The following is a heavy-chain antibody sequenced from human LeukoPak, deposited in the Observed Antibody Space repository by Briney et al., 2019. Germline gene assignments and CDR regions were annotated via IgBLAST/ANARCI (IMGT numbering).Heavy chain of an antibody. J-gene: IGHJ4*02. CDR3: ATETYYYDSSGYYYRGAFDY. Sequence: GASVKVSCKVSGYTLTELSMHWVRQAPGKGLEWMGGFDPEDGETIYALKFQGRVTMTEDTSTDTAYMELSSLRSEDTAVYYCATETYYYDSSGYYYRGAFDYWGQGTLVTVSS. V-gene: IGHV1-24*01. CDR1: GYTLTELS. D-gene: IGHD3-22*01. CDR2: FDPEDGET.